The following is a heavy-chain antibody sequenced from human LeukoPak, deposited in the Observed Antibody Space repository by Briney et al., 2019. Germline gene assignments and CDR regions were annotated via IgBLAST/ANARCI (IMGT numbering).Heavy chain of an antibody. V-gene: IGHV1-69*05. J-gene: IGHJ6*03. CDR2: IIPIFGTA. CDR3: ARAAVVPAAIRGYYYYYMDV. CDR1: GGTFSSYA. Sequence: ASVKVSCKASGGTFSSYAISWVRQAPGQGLEWMGGIIPIFGTANYAQKFQGRVTITTDESTSTAYMELSSLRSEDTAVYYCARAAVVPAAIRGYYYYYMDVWGKGTTVTVSS. D-gene: IGHD2-2*02.